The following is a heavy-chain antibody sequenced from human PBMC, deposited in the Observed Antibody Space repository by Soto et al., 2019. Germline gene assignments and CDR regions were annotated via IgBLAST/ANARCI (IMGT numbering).Heavy chain of an antibody. CDR3: ARGGGVGVAGSAAFDM. J-gene: IGHJ3*02. CDR2: INPATGAA. D-gene: IGHD3-3*01. Sequence: QLHLVQSGAVVKKPGASVTVSCSASGYPVTAYYMHWVRQAPGRGLEWMGGINPATGAAKYTQTFQGRGTMTRDTSTSTVFMELSGLTSXXXXXFYCARGGGVGVAGSAAFDMWGQGTLVTX. V-gene: IGHV1-2*02. CDR1: GYPVTAYY.